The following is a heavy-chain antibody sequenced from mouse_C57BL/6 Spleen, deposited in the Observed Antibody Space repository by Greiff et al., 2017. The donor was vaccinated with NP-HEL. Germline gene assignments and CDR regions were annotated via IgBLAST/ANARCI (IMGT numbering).Heavy chain of an antibody. CDR2: IYPRDGST. Sequence: QVQLKQSDAELVKPGASVKISCKVSGYTFTDHTIHWMKQRPEQGLEWIGYIYPRDGSTKYNEKFKGKATLTADKSSSTAYMQLNSLTSEDSAVYFCARAIYYYGSSYGEDYFDYWGQGTTLTVSS. V-gene: IGHV1-78*01. D-gene: IGHD1-1*01. CDR3: ARAIYYYGSSYGEDYFDY. J-gene: IGHJ2*01. CDR1: GYTFTDHT.